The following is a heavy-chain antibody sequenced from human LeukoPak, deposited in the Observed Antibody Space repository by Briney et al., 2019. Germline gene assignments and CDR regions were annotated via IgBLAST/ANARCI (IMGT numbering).Heavy chain of an antibody. Sequence: GGSLRLSCAASGFTFSSYAMSWVRQAPGKGLEWVSAISDSGDSTYCADSVKGRFTISRDNSKNALYLQMNSLRAEDTAVYYCAKNRDKGFDAFDIWGQGTMVTVSS. CDR3: AKNRDKGFDAFDI. D-gene: IGHD2-15*01. CDR1: GFTFSSYA. V-gene: IGHV3-23*01. CDR2: ISDSGDST. J-gene: IGHJ3*02.